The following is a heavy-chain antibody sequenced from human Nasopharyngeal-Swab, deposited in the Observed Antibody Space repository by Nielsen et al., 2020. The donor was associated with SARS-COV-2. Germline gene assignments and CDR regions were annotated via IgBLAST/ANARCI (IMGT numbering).Heavy chain of an antibody. D-gene: IGHD6-13*01. CDR1: GGSISSSSYY. CDR3: VGSSWYGDYYYYYGMDV. V-gene: IGHV4-39*07. J-gene: IGHJ6*02. CDR2: IDYSGST. Sequence: SETLSLTCTVSGGSISSSSYYCGWIRQPPGKGLEWIGSIDYSGSTYYNPSLKSRVTISVDTSKNQFSLKLSSVTAADTAVYYCVGSSWYGDYYYYYGMDVWGQGTTVTVSS.